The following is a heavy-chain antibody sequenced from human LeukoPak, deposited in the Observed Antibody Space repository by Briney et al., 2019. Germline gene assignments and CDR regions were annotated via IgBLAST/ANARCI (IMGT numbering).Heavy chain of an antibody. CDR1: GYTFTGYY. CDR2: INPNSGGT. CDR3: AEDRSSAESPYGMDV. V-gene: IGHV1-2*02. D-gene: IGHD6-6*01. J-gene: IGHJ6*02. Sequence: GASVKVSCKASGYTFTGYYMHWVRQAPGQGLEWLGWINPNSGGTNYAQNVHGRVTMTRDTSISTAYMELSRLRSDDTAVYYCAEDRSSAESPYGMDVWGQGTTVTVSS.